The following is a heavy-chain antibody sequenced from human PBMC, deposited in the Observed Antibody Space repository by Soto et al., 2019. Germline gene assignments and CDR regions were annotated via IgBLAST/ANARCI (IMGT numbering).Heavy chain of an antibody. Sequence: GESLKISCKGSGYSFTSHWIGWVRQMPGKGLEWMGIIYPGDSDTRYSPSFQGQVTISADKSISTAYLQWSSLKASDTAMYYCARRYCSGGTCYYFDYWAQGTLVTVSS. CDR3: ARRYCSGGTCYYFDY. D-gene: IGHD2-15*01. CDR1: GYSFTSHW. J-gene: IGHJ4*02. CDR2: IYPGDSDT. V-gene: IGHV5-51*01.